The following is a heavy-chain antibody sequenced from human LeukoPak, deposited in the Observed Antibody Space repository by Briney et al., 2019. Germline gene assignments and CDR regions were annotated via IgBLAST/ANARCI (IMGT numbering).Heavy chain of an antibody. D-gene: IGHD5-24*01. Sequence: SETLSLTCAVYGVSFSGYYWSWIRQPPGKGLEWIGEINHSGSTNYNPSLKSRVTISVDTSKNQFSLKLSSVTAADTAVYYCARHGWLPFDYWGQGTLVTVSS. CDR1: GVSFSGYY. CDR2: INHSGST. CDR3: ARHGWLPFDY. J-gene: IGHJ4*02. V-gene: IGHV4-34*01.